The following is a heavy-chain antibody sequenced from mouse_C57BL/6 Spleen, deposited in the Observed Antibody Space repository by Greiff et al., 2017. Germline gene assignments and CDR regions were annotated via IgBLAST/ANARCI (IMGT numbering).Heavy chain of an antibody. J-gene: IGHJ2*01. CDR3: ASGMIYYSFDY. CDR1: GFSLTSSG. CDR2: IWSGGSR. D-gene: IGHD1-1*01. Sequence: QVQLQQSGPGLVQPSQSLSITCTVSGFSLTSSGVHWVRQSPGKGLEWLGVIWSGGSRDYNAAFISRLSISKDNSTSQVFFIMNSLQADDTAIYYCASGMIYYSFDYWGQGTTLTVSS. V-gene: IGHV2-2*01.